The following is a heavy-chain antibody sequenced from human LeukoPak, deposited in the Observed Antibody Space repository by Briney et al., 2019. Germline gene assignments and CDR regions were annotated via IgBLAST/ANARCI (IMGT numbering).Heavy chain of an antibody. CDR3: ATGGGIAVAGE. CDR2: IYHSGST. Sequence: SETLSLTCTVSGYSISSGYYWSWIRQPPGKGLEWIVTIYHSGSTYYNSSLKSRLTISVDTSSNQFSLKLTSVIAADTAVYYCATGGGIAVAGEWGQGTLVTVSS. D-gene: IGHD6-19*01. V-gene: IGHV4-38-2*02. CDR1: GYSISSGYY. J-gene: IGHJ4*02.